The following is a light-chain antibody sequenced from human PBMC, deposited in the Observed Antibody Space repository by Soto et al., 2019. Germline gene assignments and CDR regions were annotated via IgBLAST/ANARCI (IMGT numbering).Light chain of an antibody. CDR3: QQRSNWPPWT. CDR2: DAS. V-gene: IGKV3-11*01. CDR1: QSVSSY. Sequence: EIVLTQSPATLSLSPGERATLSCRASQSVSSYLAWYQQKPGQAPRLLIYDASNSATGIPARSSGSGSETDFNLTISSIEPEDFAVYYCQQRSNWPPWTFGQGTKVEIK. J-gene: IGKJ1*01.